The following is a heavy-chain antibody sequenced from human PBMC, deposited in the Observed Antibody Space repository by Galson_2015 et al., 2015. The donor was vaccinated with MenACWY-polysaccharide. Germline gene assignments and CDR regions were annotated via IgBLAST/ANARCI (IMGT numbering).Heavy chain of an antibody. Sequence: ETLSLTCTVSSGSISSGNYYWGWVRQPPGTGLEWIGTTHYSGSTFYNPSLEGRVTMSVDTAKKQLSLRLRSVTAADTAVYCCATRYEKHIKNYFEKWGQGTLVTVSS. CDR2: THYSGST. D-gene: IGHD2-2*01. CDR3: ATRYEKHIKNYFEK. V-gene: IGHV4-39*01. J-gene: IGHJ4*02. CDR1: SGSISSGNYY.